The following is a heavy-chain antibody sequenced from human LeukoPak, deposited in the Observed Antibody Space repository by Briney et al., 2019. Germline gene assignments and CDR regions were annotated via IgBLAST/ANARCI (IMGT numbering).Heavy chain of an antibody. CDR2: ISAYNGNT. CDR3: ARPGYDNLFDY. CDR1: GYTFTSYG. V-gene: IGHV1-18*01. J-gene: IGHJ4*02. Sequence: GASVKVSFKASGYTFTSYGISWVRQAPGQGLEWMVWISAYNGNTNYAQKLQGRVTMTTDTSTSTAYMELRSLRSDGTAVYYCARPGYDNLFDYWGQGTLVTVSS. D-gene: IGHD5-12*01.